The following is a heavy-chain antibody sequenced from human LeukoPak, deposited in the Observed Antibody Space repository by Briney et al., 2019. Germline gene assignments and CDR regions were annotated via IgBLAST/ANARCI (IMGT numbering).Heavy chain of an antibody. Sequence: GGSLRLSCAAFGFTFDDYGMSWVRQAPGKGLEWVSGINWNGGSTGYADSVKGRFTISRDNAKNSLYLQMNSLRAEDTALYYCGRDKSLWSSSSYYYYYMDVWGKGTTVTVSS. CDR1: GFTFDDYG. V-gene: IGHV3-20*04. CDR3: GRDKSLWSSSSYYYYYMDV. D-gene: IGHD6-6*01. CDR2: INWNGGST. J-gene: IGHJ6*03.